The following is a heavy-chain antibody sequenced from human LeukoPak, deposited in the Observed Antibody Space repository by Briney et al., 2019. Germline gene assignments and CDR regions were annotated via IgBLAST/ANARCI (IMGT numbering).Heavy chain of an antibody. CDR2: IYYSGST. Sequence: SETLSLTCTVSGGSISSSSYYWGWIRQPPGKGLEWIGSIYYSGSTYYNPSLKSRVTISVGTSKNQFSLKLSSVTAADTAVYYCRGYEGENFDYWGQGTLVTVSS. D-gene: IGHD5-12*01. V-gene: IGHV4-39*07. J-gene: IGHJ4*02. CDR1: GGSISSSSYY. CDR3: RGYEGENFDY.